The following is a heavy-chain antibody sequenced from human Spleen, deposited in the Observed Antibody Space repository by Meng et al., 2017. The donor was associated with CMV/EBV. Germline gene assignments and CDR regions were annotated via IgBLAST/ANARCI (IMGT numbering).Heavy chain of an antibody. CDR3: AREFLYYGMDV. CDR2: INPNSCGT. J-gene: IGHJ6*02. Sequence: ASVKVSCKASGYTFTGYYMHWVRQAPGQGLEWMGWINPNSCGTNYAQKFQGRVTMTRDTSISTAYMELSRLRSDDTAVYYCAREFLYYGMDVWGQGTTVTVSS. D-gene: IGHD2-21*01. V-gene: IGHV1-2*02. CDR1: GYTFTGYY.